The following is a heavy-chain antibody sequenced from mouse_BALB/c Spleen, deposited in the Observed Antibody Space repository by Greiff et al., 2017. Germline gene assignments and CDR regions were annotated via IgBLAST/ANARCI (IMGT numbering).Heavy chain of an antibody. D-gene: IGHD3-1*01. CDR1: GYTFSSYW. CDR2: ILPGSGST. J-gene: IGHJ3*01. CDR3: ARRVGYGWFAY. V-gene: IGHV1-9*01. Sequence: VQLQQSGAELMKPGASVKISCKATGYTFSSYWIEWVKQRPGHGLEWIGEILPGSGSTNYNEKFKGKATFTADTSSNTAYMQLSSLTSEDSAVYYCARRVGYGWFAYWGQGTLVTVSA.